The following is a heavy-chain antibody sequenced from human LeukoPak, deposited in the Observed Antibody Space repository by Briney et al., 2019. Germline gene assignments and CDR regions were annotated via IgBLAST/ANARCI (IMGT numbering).Heavy chain of an antibody. D-gene: IGHD2-2*02. CDR3: ARPYCSSTSCYMEGDYYFDY. J-gene: IGHJ4*02. V-gene: IGHV3-7*01. CDR1: GFTFSSHW. Sequence: GRSLRLSCAASGFTFSSHWMSWVRQAPGKGLEWVANIKQDGSEKYYVDSVKGRFTISRDNAKNSLYLQMNSLRAEDTAVYYCARPYCSSTSCYMEGDYYFDYWGQGTLVTVSS. CDR2: IKQDGSEK.